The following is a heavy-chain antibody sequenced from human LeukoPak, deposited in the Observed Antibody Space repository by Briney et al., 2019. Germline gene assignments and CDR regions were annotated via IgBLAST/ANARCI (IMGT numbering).Heavy chain of an antibody. CDR1: GFTFSSYS. CDR3: ASLRDCTSGSCYSRLDY. J-gene: IGHJ4*02. V-gene: IGHV3-21*06. Sequence: PGGSLRLSCAASGFTFSSYSMNWVRQAPGKGLEWVSSISGSSNYIYYADSVKGRFTISRDNAKNSLYLQMNSLRAEDTAVYYCASLRDCTSGSCYSRLDYWGQGSLVTVSS. D-gene: IGHD2-15*01. CDR2: ISGSSNYI.